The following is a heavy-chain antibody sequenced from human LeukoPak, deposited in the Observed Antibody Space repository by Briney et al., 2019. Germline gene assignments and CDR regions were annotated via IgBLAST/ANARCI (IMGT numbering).Heavy chain of an antibody. V-gene: IGHV3-30*03. CDR1: GFSFSGYG. CDR2: ISYDGRDK. CDR3: ARSDYYFGSGGYYNVSPPDS. Sequence: GGSLRLSCEASGFSFSGYGMHWVRQAPGKGLEWMAVISYDGRDKYYADSVKGRFTISRDNSKNMLYLQMNSLRTEDTAVYYCARSDYYFGSGGYYNVSPPDSWGQGTLVTVSS. D-gene: IGHD3-10*01. J-gene: IGHJ4*02.